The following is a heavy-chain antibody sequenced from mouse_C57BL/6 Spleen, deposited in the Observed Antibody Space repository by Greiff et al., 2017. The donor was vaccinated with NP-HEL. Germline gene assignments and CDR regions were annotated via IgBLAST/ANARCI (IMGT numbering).Heavy chain of an antibody. V-gene: IGHV1-55*01. D-gene: IGHD2-4*01. CDR3: ARRDDYERFFAY. J-gene: IGHJ3*01. CDR1: GYTFTSYW. Sequence: QVQLQQSGAELVKPGASVKMSCKASGYTFTSYWITWVKQRPGQGLEWIGDIYPGSGSTNYNEKFKSKATLTVDTSSSTAYMQLSSLTSEDSAVYYCARRDDYERFFAYWGQGTLVTVSA. CDR2: IYPGSGST.